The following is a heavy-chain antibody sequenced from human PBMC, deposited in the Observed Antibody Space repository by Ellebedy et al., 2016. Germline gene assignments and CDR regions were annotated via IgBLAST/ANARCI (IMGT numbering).Heavy chain of an antibody. CDR2: ISHDGSNK. D-gene: IGHD4-17*01. Sequence: GESLKISCAASGFTFTNYAMHWVRQAPGKGLEWVAVISHDGSNKYYADSVKGRFTISRDNFENTLHLQMNSLRAEDTAVYYCARDKYGDYGYDYWGQGTLVTVSS. CDR1: GFTFTNYA. V-gene: IGHV3-30-3*01. CDR3: ARDKYGDYGYDY. J-gene: IGHJ4*02.